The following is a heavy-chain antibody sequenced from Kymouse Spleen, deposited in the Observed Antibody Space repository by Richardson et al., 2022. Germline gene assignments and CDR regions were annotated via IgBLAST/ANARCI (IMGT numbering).Heavy chain of an antibody. CDR2: IKQDGSEK. CDR1: GFTFSSYW. V-gene: IGHV3-7*01. D-gene: IGHD1-26*01. CDR3: ARDRYSGSSYFDY. J-gene: IGHJ4*02. Sequence: EVQLVESGGGLVQPGGSLRLSCAASGFTFSSYWMSWVRQAPGKGLEWVANIKQDGSEKYYVDSVKGRFTISRDNAKNSLYLQMNSLRAEDTAVYYCARDRYSGSSYFDYWGQGTLVTVSS.